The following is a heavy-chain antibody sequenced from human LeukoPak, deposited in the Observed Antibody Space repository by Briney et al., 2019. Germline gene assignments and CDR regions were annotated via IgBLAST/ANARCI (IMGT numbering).Heavy chain of an antibody. Sequence: SQTLSLTCTVSGGSISSGGYYWSWIRQHPGKGLEWLGYSYNNGYIQTTGTANYNPSLKSRVTISVDTSKNQFSLRLSSVTAADTAMYYCARHRRIADFDYWGQGTLVTVSS. J-gene: IGHJ4*02. V-gene: IGHV4-61*09. CDR1: GGSISSGGYY. CDR3: ARHRRIADFDY. CDR2: SYNNGYIQTTGTA. D-gene: IGHD6-13*01.